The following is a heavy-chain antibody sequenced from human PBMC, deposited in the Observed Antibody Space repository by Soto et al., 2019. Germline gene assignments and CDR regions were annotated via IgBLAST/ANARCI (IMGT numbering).Heavy chain of an antibody. J-gene: IGHJ4*02. CDR3: AKDAGPGYFSFENRGGTFDY. D-gene: IGHD3-9*01. Sequence: EVQLLESGGGLVQPGGSLRLSCAASGFTFSSYAMSWVRQAPGKGLEWVSAISGSGGGTYYADSVKGRFTISRDNSKNTLYLQMNSLRAEDTAVYNCAKDAGPGYFSFENRGGTFDYWGQGTLVTVSS. V-gene: IGHV3-23*01. CDR2: ISGSGGGT. CDR1: GFTFSSYA.